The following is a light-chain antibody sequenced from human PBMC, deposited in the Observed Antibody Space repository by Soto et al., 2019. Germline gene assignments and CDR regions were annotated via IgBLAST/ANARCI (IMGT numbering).Light chain of an antibody. Sequence: DIQMTQSPSSLSASVGDRVTITCRASQSISIYFNWYQQKPGKAPKLLIYAAFSWQSGVSSRFSGSGSVTDFTLTISSLQPEYFATYYCQHGYSTPFTFGQGTIVQI. CDR3: QHGYSTPFT. CDR1: QSISIY. V-gene: IGKV1-39*01. CDR2: AAF. J-gene: IGKJ2*01.